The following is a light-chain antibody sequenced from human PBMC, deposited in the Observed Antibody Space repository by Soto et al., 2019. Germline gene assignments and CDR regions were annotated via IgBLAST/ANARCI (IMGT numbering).Light chain of an antibody. CDR3: TSYAGGNNV. CDR1: SSDVGAYNY. V-gene: IGLV2-8*01. J-gene: IGLJ1*01. Sequence: QSELTQPPSASGSPGQSVTISCTGTSSDVGAYNYVSWYQQYPGKVPKLMVYEVNKRPSGVPDRFSGSKSGNTASLTVSGLQAEDEADYYFTSYAGGNNVFGTGTKLTVL. CDR2: EVN.